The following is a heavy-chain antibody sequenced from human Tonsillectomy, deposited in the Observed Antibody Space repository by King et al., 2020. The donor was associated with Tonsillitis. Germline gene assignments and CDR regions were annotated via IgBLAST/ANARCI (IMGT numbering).Heavy chain of an antibody. J-gene: IGHJ6*02. Sequence: VQLVESGGGLVQPGRSLRLSCAASGFTFDDYAMHWVRQAPGKGLEWVSGISWNSGSIGYADSVKGRFTISRDNAKNSLYLQMNSLRAEDTALYYCAKGRGFGELSLYGMDVWGQGTTVTVSS. V-gene: IGHV3-9*01. D-gene: IGHD3-10*01. CDR3: AKGRGFGELSLYGMDV. CDR2: ISWNSGSI. CDR1: GFTFDDYA.